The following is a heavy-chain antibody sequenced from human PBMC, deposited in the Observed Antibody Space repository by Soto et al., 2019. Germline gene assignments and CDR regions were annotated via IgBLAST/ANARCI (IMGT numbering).Heavy chain of an antibody. Sequence: SETLSLTCTVSGGSVSSASYYWTWIRQSPGKGLEWIGYIYYTGSTNYNPSLKSRVTISVDTSKNPFSLKLTSVTAADTAVYYCARDIRGYSRAFDYWGQGNMVTVSS. CDR2: IYYTGST. CDR3: ARDIRGYSRAFDY. J-gene: IGHJ4*02. CDR1: GGSVSSASYY. D-gene: IGHD5-18*01. V-gene: IGHV4-61*01.